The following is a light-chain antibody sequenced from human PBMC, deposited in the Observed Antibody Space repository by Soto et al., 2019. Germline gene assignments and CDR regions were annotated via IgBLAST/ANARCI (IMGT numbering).Light chain of an antibody. V-gene: IGKV1-39*01. J-gene: IGKJ2*01. Sequence: DIPMTQSPSSLSASVGDRVTITCRASQSITSYLNWYQTKTGKAPKLLIYAASSLQSGVPSRFSGSGSGTDFTLTISSLQPEDFATYYCQQSYSTPYTFGQGTKLEI. CDR3: QQSYSTPYT. CDR1: QSITSY. CDR2: AAS.